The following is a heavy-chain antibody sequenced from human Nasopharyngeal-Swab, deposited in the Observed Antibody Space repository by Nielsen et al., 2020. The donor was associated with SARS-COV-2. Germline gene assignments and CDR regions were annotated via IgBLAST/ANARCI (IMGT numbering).Heavy chain of an antibody. D-gene: IGHD2-21*01. Sequence: GESLKISCAASGLTFSDYGMHWVRQAPGKGLEWVAFISYEGSIRNSIDSVKGRFTVSRDSSKNTVYLQMNSLRPDDTAVYFCAKSMAYFQLSGTYNLDFWGQGTLVTVSS. CDR1: GLTFSDYG. CDR3: AKSMAYFQLSGTYNLDF. V-gene: IGHV3-30*18. CDR2: ISYEGSIR. J-gene: IGHJ4*02.